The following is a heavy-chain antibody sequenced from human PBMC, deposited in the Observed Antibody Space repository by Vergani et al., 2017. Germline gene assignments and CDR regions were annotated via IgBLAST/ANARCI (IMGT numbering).Heavy chain of an antibody. CDR1: GFTFSSYA. J-gene: IGHJ4*02. CDR2: IYSGGSST. D-gene: IGHD5-18*01. V-gene: IGHV3-23*03. Sequence: EVQLLESGGGLVQPGGSLRLSCAASGFTFSSYAMSWVRQAPGKGLEWVSVIYSGGSSTYYADSVKGRFTISRDNSKNTLYLQMNSLRAEDTAVYYCARTEDTAMAFDYWGQGTLVTVSS. CDR3: ARTEDTAMAFDY.